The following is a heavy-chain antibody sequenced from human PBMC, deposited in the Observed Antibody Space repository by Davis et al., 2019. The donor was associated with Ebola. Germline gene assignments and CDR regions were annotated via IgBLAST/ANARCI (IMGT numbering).Heavy chain of an antibody. V-gene: IGHV3-7*03. Sequence: GGSLRLSCAASGFTFSSYWMSWVRQAPGKGLEWVANIKQDGSEKYYVDSVKGRFTISRDNAKNSLYLQMNSLRAEDTAVYYCARDWLRYFDWLSHWFDPWGQGTLVTVSS. D-gene: IGHD3-9*01. CDR3: ARDWLRYFDWLSHWFDP. CDR1: GFTFSSYW. CDR2: IKQDGSEK. J-gene: IGHJ5*02.